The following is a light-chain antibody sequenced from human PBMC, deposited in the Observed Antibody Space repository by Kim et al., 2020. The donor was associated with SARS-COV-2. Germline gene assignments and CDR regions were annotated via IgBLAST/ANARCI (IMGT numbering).Light chain of an antibody. Sequence: DIQMTQSPSSVSASVGDRITITCRASQGIGSFLAWYQQKPGKVPKLLISAASTLQWGVPSRFSGSGSGTDFTLTISSLQPDDVGTYYCQKDDRAPRMFGQGTKVDIK. CDR1: QGIGSF. CDR2: AAS. CDR3: QKDDRAPRM. V-gene: IGKV1-27*01. J-gene: IGKJ1*01.